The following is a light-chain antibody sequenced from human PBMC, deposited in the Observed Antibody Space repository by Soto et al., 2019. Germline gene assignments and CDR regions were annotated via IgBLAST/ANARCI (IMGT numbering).Light chain of an antibody. CDR2: DIS. CDR1: TSDVGGYDY. CDR3: SAYAGSNNVV. J-gene: IGLJ2*01. Sequence: QPVLTQPPSASGSPGQSVTISCTGTTSDVGGYDYVAWYQQNPGKAPKLIIYDISKRPSGVPDRFSGSKSGNTASLTVSGLQAEDEADYYCSAYAGSNNVVFGGGTKLTVL. V-gene: IGLV2-8*01.